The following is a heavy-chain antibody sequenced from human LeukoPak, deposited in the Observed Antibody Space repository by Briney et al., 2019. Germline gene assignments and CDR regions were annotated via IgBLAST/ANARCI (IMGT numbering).Heavy chain of an antibody. CDR3: ARVGLDYGDPNWFDP. CDR1: GGSTSSSSYY. D-gene: IGHD4-17*01. V-gene: IGHV4-39*07. Sequence: SETLSLTCTVSGGSTSSSSYYWGWIRQPPGKGLEWIGSIYYSGSTYYNPSLKSRVTISVDTSKNQFSLKLSSVTAADTAVYYCARVGLDYGDPNWFDPWGQGTLVTVSS. J-gene: IGHJ5*02. CDR2: IYYSGST.